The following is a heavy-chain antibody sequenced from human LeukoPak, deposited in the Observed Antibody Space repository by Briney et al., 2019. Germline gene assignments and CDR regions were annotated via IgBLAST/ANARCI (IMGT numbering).Heavy chain of an antibody. CDR1: GGSISSGDYY. CDR2: IYYSGST. J-gene: IGHJ4*02. CDR3: ARAEWELLRIDY. D-gene: IGHD1-26*01. Sequence: SQTLSLTCTVSGGSISSGDYYWSWIRQPPGKGLEWIGYIYYSGSTYYNPSLKSRVTISVETSKNQFSLKLSSVTAADTAVYYCARAEWELLRIDYWGQGTLVTVSS. V-gene: IGHV4-30-4*01.